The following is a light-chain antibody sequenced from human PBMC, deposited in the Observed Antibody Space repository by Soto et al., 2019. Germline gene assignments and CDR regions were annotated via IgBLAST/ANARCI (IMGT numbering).Light chain of an antibody. J-gene: IGLJ3*02. V-gene: IGLV2-23*01. Sequence: QSVLTQPASVSGSPGQSITISCTGTRSDVGTYDLVSWYQQHPAKAPKLMIYEGSKRPSGVSTRFSGSKSGNTASLTISGLQAEDEADYYCCSYAGGSTWVFGGGTKLTVL. CDR2: EGS. CDR3: CSYAGGSTWV. CDR1: RSDVGTYDL.